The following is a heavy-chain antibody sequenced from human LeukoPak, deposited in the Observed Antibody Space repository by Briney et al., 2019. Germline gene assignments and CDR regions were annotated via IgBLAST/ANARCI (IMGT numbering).Heavy chain of an antibody. CDR2: ISSNGGST. CDR3: ARGLSVAGPADY. CDR1: GFTFSSYA. J-gene: IGHJ4*02. V-gene: IGHV3-64*02. Sequence: GGSLRLSCAASGFTFSSYAMHWVRQAPGKGLEYISAISSNGGSTYYADSVKGRFTISRDNSKNTLYLQMGSLRAEDMAVYYCARGLSVAGPADYWGQGTLVTVSS. D-gene: IGHD6-19*01.